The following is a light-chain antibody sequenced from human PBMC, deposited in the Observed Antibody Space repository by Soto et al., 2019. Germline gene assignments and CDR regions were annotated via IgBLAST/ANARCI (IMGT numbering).Light chain of an antibody. CDR3: QQLNSYPPST. CDR1: QGISTY. J-gene: IGKJ2*01. Sequence: DIQLTQSPSFLSTSVGDRVTITCRASQGISTYLAWYQQKPGKAPKLVISAASNLQSGVPSRFSGSGSGTAFSLTISSLQPADFSTYYCQQLNSYPPSTFGQGTKLEI. V-gene: IGKV1-9*01. CDR2: AAS.